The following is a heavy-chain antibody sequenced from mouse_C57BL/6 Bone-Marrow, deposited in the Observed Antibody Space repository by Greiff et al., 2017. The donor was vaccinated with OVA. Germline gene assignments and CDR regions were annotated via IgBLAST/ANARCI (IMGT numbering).Heavy chain of an antibody. Sequence: VKLMESGAELMKPGASVKLSCKATGYTFPGYWIEWVKQRPGHGLEWIGEILPGSGSTNYNEKFKGKATFTADTSSNTASMQLSSLTTEDSAIYYCARSATVVARNWYFDVWGTGTTVTVSS. J-gene: IGHJ1*03. D-gene: IGHD1-1*01. V-gene: IGHV1-9*01. CDR3: ARSATVVARNWYFDV. CDR1: GYTFPGYW. CDR2: ILPGSGST.